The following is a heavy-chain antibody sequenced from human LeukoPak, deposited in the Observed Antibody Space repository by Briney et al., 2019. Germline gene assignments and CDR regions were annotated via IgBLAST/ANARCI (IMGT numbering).Heavy chain of an antibody. J-gene: IGHJ4*02. V-gene: IGHV3-23*01. CDR2: ISGSGGST. CDR1: GFTFSSYG. Sequence: PGGSLRLSCAASGFTFSSYGMSWVRQAPGKGLEWVSAISGSGGSTYYADSVKGRFTISRDNSKNTLYLQMNSLRAEDTAVYYCAKVPHPFYQLLSEYWGQGTLVTVSS. CDR3: AKVPHPFYQLLSEY. D-gene: IGHD2-2*01.